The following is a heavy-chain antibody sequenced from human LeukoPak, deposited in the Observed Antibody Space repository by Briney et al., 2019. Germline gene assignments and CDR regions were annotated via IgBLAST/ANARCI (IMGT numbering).Heavy chain of an antibody. CDR2: IRTKRYGGST. D-gene: IGHD3-16*01. CDR3: TRDLVNDYRSFSFYYYMDD. V-gene: IGHV3-49*04. Sequence: GGSLRLSCTTSGFTFGDYALSWVRQAPGKGLEWVGFIRTKRYGGSTEYAVSVKGRFTISRDDSINIAYMQMISLKTEDTAEYYCTRDLVNDYRSFSFYYYMDDWGKGTTVTVSS. CDR1: GFTFGDYA. J-gene: IGHJ6*03.